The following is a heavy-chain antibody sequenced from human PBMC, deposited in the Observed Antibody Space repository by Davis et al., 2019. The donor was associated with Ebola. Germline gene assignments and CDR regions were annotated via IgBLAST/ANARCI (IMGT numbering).Heavy chain of an antibody. Sequence: GESLKISCAASGFTFSSYAMSWARQAPGKGLEWVSAISGSGGSTYYADSVKGRFTISRDNSKNTLYLQMNSLRAEDTAVYYCAKADCSGGSCYGMDVWGQGTTVTVSS. J-gene: IGHJ6*02. CDR2: ISGSGGST. CDR1: GFTFSSYA. CDR3: AKADCSGGSCYGMDV. D-gene: IGHD2-15*01. V-gene: IGHV3-23*01.